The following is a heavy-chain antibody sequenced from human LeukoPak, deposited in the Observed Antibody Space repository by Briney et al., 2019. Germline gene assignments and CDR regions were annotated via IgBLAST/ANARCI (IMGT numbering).Heavy chain of an antibody. CDR1: GGSFSGYY. J-gene: IGHJ6*03. V-gene: IGHV4-34*01. Sequence: SETLSLTCAVYGGSFSGYYWGWIRQPPGKGLEWIGEINHSGSTNYNPSLKSRVTISVDTSKNQFSLKLSSVTAADTAAYYCARGQYYDFWSGSRNYYMDVWGKGTTVTVSS. CDR3: ARGQYYDFWSGSRNYYMDV. CDR2: INHSGST. D-gene: IGHD3-3*01.